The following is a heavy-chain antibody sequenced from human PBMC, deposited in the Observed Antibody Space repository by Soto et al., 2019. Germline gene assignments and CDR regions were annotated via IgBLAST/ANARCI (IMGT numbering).Heavy chain of an antibody. CDR3: AKDTRFGESQQYYCDY. D-gene: IGHD3-10*01. Sequence: EVQLLESGGGLVQPGGSLRLSCAASGFTFSSYAMSWVRQAPGKGLEWVSAISGSGGSTYYADSVKGRFTISRDNSKNTLYLQMNSLRAEDTAVYYCAKDTRFGESQQYYCDYWGQGTLVTVSS. V-gene: IGHV3-23*01. CDR1: GFTFSSYA. J-gene: IGHJ4*02. CDR2: ISGSGGST.